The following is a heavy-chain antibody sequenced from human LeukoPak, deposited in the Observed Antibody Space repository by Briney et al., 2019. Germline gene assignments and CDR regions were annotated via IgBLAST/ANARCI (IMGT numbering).Heavy chain of an antibody. V-gene: IGHV4-61*02. CDR2: IYTSGST. CDR3: ARAYSNFPFDY. J-gene: IGHJ4*02. D-gene: IGHD4-11*01. Sequence: SQTLSLTCTVSGGSISSGSYYWSWIRQPAGKGLEWIGRIYTSGSTNYNPSLKSRVTISVDTSKNQFSLKLSSVTAADTAVYYCARAYSNFPFDYWGRGTLVTVSS. CDR1: GGSISSGSYY.